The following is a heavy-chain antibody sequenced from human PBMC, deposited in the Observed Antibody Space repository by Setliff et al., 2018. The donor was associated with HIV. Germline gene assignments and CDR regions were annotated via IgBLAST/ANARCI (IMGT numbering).Heavy chain of an antibody. Sequence: SETLSLTCDVSTYSISSVHSRGWIRQPPGKGLEWIGTMHHSGNTHYKPSLKGRVTVSLDTSKKQLSLKLRSVTAADTAVYYCARHRSYGDYDPNWFDPWGQGTLVTVSS. V-gene: IGHV4-38-2*01. CDR2: MHHSGNT. CDR3: ARHRSYGDYDPNWFDP. J-gene: IGHJ5*02. D-gene: IGHD4-17*01. CDR1: TYSISSVHS.